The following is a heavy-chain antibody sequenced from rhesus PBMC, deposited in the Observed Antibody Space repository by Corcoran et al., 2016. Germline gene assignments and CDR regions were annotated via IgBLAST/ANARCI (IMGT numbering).Heavy chain of an antibody. Sequence: EVQRGQAGVEEKKPAAAVKLSSHASGSTFSVLSLPWVGQDPGEGIEWMGRVDPEDGEAIHAQKFQDRVTITAYPSTDTAYIELSSLRSEDTAVYYCATGTWNNGYYFDYWGQGVLVTVSS. D-gene: IGHD1-20*01. CDR1: GSTFSVLS. CDR3: ATGTWNNGYYFDY. V-gene: IGHV1-111*02. CDR2: VDPEDGEA. J-gene: IGHJ4*01.